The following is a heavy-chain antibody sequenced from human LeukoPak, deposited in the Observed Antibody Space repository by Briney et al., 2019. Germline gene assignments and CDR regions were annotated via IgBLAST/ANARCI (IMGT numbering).Heavy chain of an antibody. D-gene: IGHD2-21*01. CDR1: GYTFTGYY. V-gene: IGHV1-2*06. CDR3: ARGSGGGGGIAAPLYNWFDP. CDR2: INPNSGGT. J-gene: IGHJ5*02. Sequence: ASVNVSCKASGYTFTGYYMHWVRQAPGQGREWMGRINPNSGGTNYAQKFQGRVTMSRDTSISRAYMELSRLRSDDTAVYYCARGSGGGGGIAAPLYNWFDPWGQGTLVTVSS.